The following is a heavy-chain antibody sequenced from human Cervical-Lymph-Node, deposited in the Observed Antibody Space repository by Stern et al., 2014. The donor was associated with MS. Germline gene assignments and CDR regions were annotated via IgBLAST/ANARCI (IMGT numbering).Heavy chain of an antibody. CDR1: GFTFSDYY. J-gene: IGHJ3*02. Sequence: QVQLVESGGGLVKPGGSLRLSCAASGFTFSDYYMRWIRQAPGQGLEWVSYISSSGSTTYYADSVKGRFTSSRDTAKQSLYLQMNILRAEDTAVYYCARDGEVVRPFDIWGQGTMVTVSS. V-gene: IGHV3-11*01. CDR3: ARDGEVVRPFDI. CDR2: ISSSGSTT. D-gene: IGHD2-15*01.